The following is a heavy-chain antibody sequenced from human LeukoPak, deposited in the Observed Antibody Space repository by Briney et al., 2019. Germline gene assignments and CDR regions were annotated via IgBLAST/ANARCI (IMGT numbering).Heavy chain of an antibody. D-gene: IGHD6-13*01. V-gene: IGHV4-59*01. J-gene: IGHJ5*02. CDR2: IYYSGST. CDR3: ARVLRYTSSWSWFDP. Sequence: NASETLSLTCTVSGGSISSYYWSWIRQPPGKGLEWIGCIYYSGSTNYNPSLKSRVTISVDTSKNQFSLKLSSVTAADTAVYYCARVLRYTSSWSWFDPWGQGTLVTVSS. CDR1: GGSISSYY.